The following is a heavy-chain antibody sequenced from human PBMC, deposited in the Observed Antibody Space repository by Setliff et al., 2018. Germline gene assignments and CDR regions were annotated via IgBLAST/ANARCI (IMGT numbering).Heavy chain of an antibody. CDR1: GGTFSSYA. CDR2: IIPILGIA. D-gene: IGHD3-10*01. CDR3: ARDRNYYGSGSYYNADAFDI. J-gene: IGHJ3*02. Sequence: ASVKVSCKASGGTFSSYAISWVRQAPGQGLEWMGGIIPILGIANYAQKFQGRVTITADESTSTAYMELSSLRSEDTAVYYCARDRNYYGSGSYYNADAFDIWGQGTMVTV. V-gene: IGHV1-69*10.